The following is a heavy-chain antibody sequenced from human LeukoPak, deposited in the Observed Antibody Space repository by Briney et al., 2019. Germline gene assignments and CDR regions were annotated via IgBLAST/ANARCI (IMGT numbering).Heavy chain of an antibody. CDR1: GFTFSSYS. D-gene: IGHD6-19*01. V-gene: IGHV3-48*01. J-gene: IGHJ4*02. CDR3: ARGGTAVARGEY. Sequence: GGSLRLSCAASGFTFSSYSMNWVRQAPGKGLEWGSYISNSGSTTYYADSVKGRFTISRDNAKNSLYLQMNSLRVEDTAVYYRARGGTAVARGEYWGQGTLVTVSS. CDR2: ISNSGSTT.